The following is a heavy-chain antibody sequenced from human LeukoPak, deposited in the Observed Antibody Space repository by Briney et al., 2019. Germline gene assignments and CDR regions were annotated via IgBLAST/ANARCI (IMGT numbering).Heavy chain of an antibody. J-gene: IGHJ6*04. CDR2: IYSGGST. D-gene: IGHD6-13*01. CDR1: GFTVSSNY. Sequence: GGSLRLSCAASGFTVSSNYMSWVRQAPGKGLEWVSVIYSGGSTYYADSVKGRFTISRDNSKNTLYLQMNSLRAEDTAVYYCARGQAAAGYDYYYYGMDAWGKGTTVTVSS. CDR3: ARGQAAAGYDYYYYGMDA. V-gene: IGHV3-53*01.